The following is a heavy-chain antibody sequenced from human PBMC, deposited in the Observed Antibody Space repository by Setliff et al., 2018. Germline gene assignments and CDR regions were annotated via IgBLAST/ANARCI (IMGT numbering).Heavy chain of an antibody. V-gene: IGHV4-4*09. J-gene: IGHJ4*02. Sequence: PSETLSLTCRVSGGSVSTFYWTWIRQPPGKGLEWIGYIFTSGSTQYNPSLKGRATISRDTSSNQFPLKLFSVTAADTAVYYCAHSTTFDLHHDYWGQGALVTVSS. CDR2: IFTSGST. CDR3: AHSTTFDLHHDY. CDR1: GGSVSTFY. D-gene: IGHD3-9*01.